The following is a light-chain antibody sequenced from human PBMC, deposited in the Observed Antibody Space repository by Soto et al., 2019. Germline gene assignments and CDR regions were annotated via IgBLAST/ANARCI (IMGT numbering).Light chain of an antibody. CDR1: QSVNSNY. Sequence: EIMLTQSPGTLSLSPGERATLSCRASQSVNSNYLAWYQQKPGQAPRLLIYGASARATGIPARFSGSGSGTEFTLTISSLESEDSAVYYCQQYSSWPPWTFGQGTKVDIK. V-gene: IGKV3-15*01. CDR3: QQYSSWPPWT. CDR2: GAS. J-gene: IGKJ1*01.